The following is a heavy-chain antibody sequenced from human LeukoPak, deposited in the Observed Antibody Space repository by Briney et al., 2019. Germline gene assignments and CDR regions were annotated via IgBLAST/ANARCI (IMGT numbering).Heavy chain of an antibody. CDR2: ISANNGNT. CDR3: ARRWRRGVRGVISVDYYYYYYMDV. Sequence: WASVKVSCKASGYTFMSYGISWVRQAPGQGLEWMGWISANNGNTNYAQNLQGRVTMTTDTSTSTAYMELRSLRSDDTAVYYCARRWRRGVRGVISVDYYYYYYMDVWGKGTTVTVSS. CDR1: GYTFMSYG. D-gene: IGHD3-10*01. J-gene: IGHJ6*03. V-gene: IGHV1-18*01.